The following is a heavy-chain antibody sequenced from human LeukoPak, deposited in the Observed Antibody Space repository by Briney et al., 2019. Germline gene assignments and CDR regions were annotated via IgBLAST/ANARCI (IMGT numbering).Heavy chain of an antibody. V-gene: IGHV3-23*01. CDR2: ISNNGGYT. CDR1: GFTFSSSA. J-gene: IGHJ4*02. D-gene: IGHD3-10*01. Sequence: PGGSLRLSCAASGFTFSSSAMSWVRQAPGKGLEWVSAISNNGGYTYYADSVKGRFTISRDNSKNTLYVQMNSLRAEDTAVYYCAKGHYYGSGSLDYWGQRTLVTVSS. CDR3: AKGHYYGSGSLDY.